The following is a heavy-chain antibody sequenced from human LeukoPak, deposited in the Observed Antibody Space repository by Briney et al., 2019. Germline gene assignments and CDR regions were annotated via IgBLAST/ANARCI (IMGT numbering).Heavy chain of an antibody. CDR2: INSDGSST. D-gene: IGHD1-26*01. Sequence: RTGGSLRLSCAASGFTFSSYWMHWVRQAPGKGLVWVSRINSDGSSTSYADSVKGRFTISRDNAKNTLYLQMNSLRAEDTAVYYCARDGGIVGATNYGMDVWGQGTTVTVSS. J-gene: IGHJ6*02. V-gene: IGHV3-74*01. CDR3: ARDGGIVGATNYGMDV. CDR1: GFTFSSYW.